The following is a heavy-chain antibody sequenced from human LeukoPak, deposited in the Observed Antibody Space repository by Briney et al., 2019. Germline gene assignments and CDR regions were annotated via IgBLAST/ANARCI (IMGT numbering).Heavy chain of an antibody. V-gene: IGHV1-18*01. CDR3: ARGRSTENFDY. D-gene: IGHD4-17*01. J-gene: IGHJ4*02. CDR1: GYTFTTYG. Sequence: GASVKVSCKTCGYTFTTYGISWVRQAPGQGLEWMGWINAYNGNTIYAQKLQGRVTMTTDTSASTAYMELRSLRSDDTAVYYCARGRSTENFDYWGQGTLVTVSS. CDR2: INAYNGNT.